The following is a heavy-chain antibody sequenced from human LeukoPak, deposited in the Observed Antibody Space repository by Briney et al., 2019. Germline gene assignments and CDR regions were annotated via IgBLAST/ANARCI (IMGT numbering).Heavy chain of an antibody. Sequence: GGSLSLSCEASGLPFGGIWLTWFGQVPGRGLKWVANLRPDGSDKYYADSVKGRFTISRDNAKNSLYLQMNGLRADDTAIYYCARDAYDDASESWGQGTLVTVSS. D-gene: IGHD3-3*01. J-gene: IGHJ5*02. CDR2: LRPDGSDK. CDR1: GLPFGGIW. CDR3: ARDAYDDASES. V-gene: IGHV3-7*01.